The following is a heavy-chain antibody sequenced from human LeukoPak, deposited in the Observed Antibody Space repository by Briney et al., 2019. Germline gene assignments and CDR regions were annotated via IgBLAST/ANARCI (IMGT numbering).Heavy chain of an antibody. J-gene: IGHJ4*02. CDR3: AKSVGYGDGPFDY. Sequence: PGGSLRLSCAASGFTFSSYAMSWVRQAPGKGLEWVSGITGSGTSTYYADSVKGRFTISRDNSRNTLYLLMNSLRTEDTALFYCAKSVGYGDGPFDYWGQGTLVTVSS. V-gene: IGHV3-23*01. D-gene: IGHD5-18*01. CDR2: ITGSGTST. CDR1: GFTFSSYA.